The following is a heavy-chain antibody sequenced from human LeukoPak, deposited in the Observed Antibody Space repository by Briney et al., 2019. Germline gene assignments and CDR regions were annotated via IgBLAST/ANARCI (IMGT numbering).Heavy chain of an antibody. V-gene: IGHV1-8*01. CDR3: ARGRGLFLEWLLPQDNWFDP. CDR1: GYTFTSYD. Sequence: ASVKVSCKASGYTFTSYDINWVRQATGQGLEWMGWMNPNSGNTGYAQKFQGRVTMTRDTSISTAYMELSRLRSDDTAVYYCARGRGLFLEWLLPQDNWFDPWGQGTLVTVSS. D-gene: IGHD3-3*01. CDR2: MNPNSGNT. J-gene: IGHJ5*02.